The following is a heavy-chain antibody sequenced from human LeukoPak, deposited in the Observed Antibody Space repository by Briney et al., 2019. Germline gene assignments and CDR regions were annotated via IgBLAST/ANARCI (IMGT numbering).Heavy chain of an antibody. CDR3: ARSGTLTAYLH. D-gene: IGHD3-9*01. J-gene: IGHJ4*02. Sequence: SETLSLTCTVSGGSLSGSYWAWIRQPPGKGLEWTGYIFYSGNPNYNPSLKSRISMSVDTSKNQFSLNLDSVTAADTAVYYCARSGTLTAYLHWGQGALVTVSS. V-gene: IGHV4-59*01. CDR2: IFYSGNP. CDR1: GGSLSGSY.